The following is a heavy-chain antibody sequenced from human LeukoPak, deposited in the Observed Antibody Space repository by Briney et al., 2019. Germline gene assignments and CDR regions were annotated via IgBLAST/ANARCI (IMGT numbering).Heavy chain of an antibody. CDR2: IYYSGST. Sequence: SETLSITCTVSGGSISSYYWSWIRQPPGKGLEWIGYIYYSGSTNYNPSLKSRVTISVDTSKNQFSLKLSSVTAADTAVYYCARELGAWFDPWGQGTLVTVSS. J-gene: IGHJ5*02. CDR3: ARELGAWFDP. CDR1: GGSISSYY. V-gene: IGHV4-59*01.